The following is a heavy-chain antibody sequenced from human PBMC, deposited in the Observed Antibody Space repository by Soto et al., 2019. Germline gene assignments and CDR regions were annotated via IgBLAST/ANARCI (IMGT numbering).Heavy chain of an antibody. V-gene: IGHV4-4*07. CDR3: ARETLANAMDV. Sequence: SETLSLTCTVSRGSITGSYWDWLRQPAGKGLEWIGHVYTTGSTNYKPSLKSRVTMSVDTSKNQIYLRLSSVTAADTAVYYCARETLANAMDVWGQGITVTVSS. CDR2: VYTTGST. CDR1: RGSITGSY. J-gene: IGHJ6*02.